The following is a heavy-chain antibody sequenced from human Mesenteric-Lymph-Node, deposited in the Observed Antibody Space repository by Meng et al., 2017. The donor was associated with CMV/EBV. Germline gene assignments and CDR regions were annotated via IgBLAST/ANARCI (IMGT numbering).Heavy chain of an antibody. CDR1: GFTFSYYS. CDR2: INSSSHYI. CDR3: AREAEYSYGFYGMDV. Sequence: GESLKISCAASGFTFSYYSMNWVRQAPGKGLEWVSSINSSSHYIYYADSVKGRFTISRDNAKNTLYLQMNSLRAEDTAVYYCAREAEYSYGFYGMDVWGQGTTVTVSS. D-gene: IGHD5-18*01. J-gene: IGHJ6*02. V-gene: IGHV3-21*01.